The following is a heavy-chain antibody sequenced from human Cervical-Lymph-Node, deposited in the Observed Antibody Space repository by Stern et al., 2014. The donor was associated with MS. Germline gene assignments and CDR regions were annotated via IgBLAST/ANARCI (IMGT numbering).Heavy chain of an antibody. D-gene: IGHD6-13*01. CDR1: GGTFSRYA. CDR3: ARDQARAPHSLGRSSSWSYYYYYGMDV. J-gene: IGHJ6*02. V-gene: IGHV1-69*17. Sequence: QVQLVQSGAEVKKPGSSVKVSCKASGGTFSRYAISWVRQAPGKGLEWMGGIIPIFGIANYAQKFQGRVTITADKSTSTAYMELSSLRSEDTAVYYCARDQARAPHSLGRSSSWSYYYYYGMDVWGQGTTVTVSS. CDR2: IIPIFGIA.